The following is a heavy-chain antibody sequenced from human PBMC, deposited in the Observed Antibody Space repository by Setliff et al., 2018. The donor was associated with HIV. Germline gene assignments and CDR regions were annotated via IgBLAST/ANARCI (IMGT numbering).Heavy chain of an antibody. CDR2: IYPDDSDA. J-gene: IGHJ3*01. CDR1: GYTFTNYW. D-gene: IGHD5-12*01. Sequence: GESLKISCKGSGYTFTNYWIAWVRQMPGKGLEWMGVIYPDDSDARYSPSFQGQVTFSADRFINSAYLQWNTLKASDTAIYYCARRRRNGYDYYTYDVWGQGTMVTV. CDR3: ARRRRNGYDYYTYDV. V-gene: IGHV5-51*01.